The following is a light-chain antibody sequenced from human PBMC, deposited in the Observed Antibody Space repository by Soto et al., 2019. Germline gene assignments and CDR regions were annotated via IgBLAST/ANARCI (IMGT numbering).Light chain of an antibody. Sequence: QSALTQPASVSGSPGQSITISCTGTSSDVGGYNYVSWYQQHPGKAPKLMIYEVSNRPSGVSHRFSGSKSGNTASLTISGLQAEDAADYYCSSYTTISTLEVFGGGTKLTVL. CDR1: SSDVGGYNY. CDR3: SSYTTISTLEV. J-gene: IGLJ3*02. CDR2: EVS. V-gene: IGLV2-14*01.